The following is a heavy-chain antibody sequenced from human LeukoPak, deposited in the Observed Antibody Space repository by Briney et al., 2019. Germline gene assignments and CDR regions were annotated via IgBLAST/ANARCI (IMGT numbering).Heavy chain of an antibody. CDR2: IIPIFGTA. CDR1: GGTFSSYA. D-gene: IGHD3-3*01. J-gene: IGHJ6*03. CDR3: GRSASTFDFWSGRYYHYMDV. V-gene: IGHV1-69*13. Sequence: SVKVSCKASGGTFSSYAISWVRQAPGQGLEWMGGIIPIFGTANYAQKFQGRVTITADESTSTAYMELSSLRSEDTAVYYCGRSASTFDFWSGRYYHYMDVWGKGTTVTVSS.